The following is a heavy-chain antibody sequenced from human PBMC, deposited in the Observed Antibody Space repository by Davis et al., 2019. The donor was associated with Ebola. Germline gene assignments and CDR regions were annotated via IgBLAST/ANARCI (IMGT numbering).Heavy chain of an antibody. CDR1: GYTFTSYG. J-gene: IGHJ4*02. Sequence: ASVKVSCKASGYTFTSYGINWVRQATGQGFEWMGWMNPNSGNTGYAQKFQGRVTMTRNTSIGTAYMELSSLRSEDTAVYYCARAPTWSEINYYCLDYWGQGTLVTVSS. CDR3: ARAPTWSEINYYCLDY. V-gene: IGHV1-8*02. CDR2: MNPNSGNT. D-gene: IGHD3-22*01.